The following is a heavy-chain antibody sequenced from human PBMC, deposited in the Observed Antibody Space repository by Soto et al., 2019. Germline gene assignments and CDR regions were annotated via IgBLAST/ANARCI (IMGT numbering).Heavy chain of an antibody. Sequence: SETLSLTCAVYGGSFSGYYWSWIRQPPGKGLEWIGEINHSGSTNYNPSLKSRVTISVDTSKNQFSLKLSSVTAADTAVYYCARGRRGTYYDFWSGTNVVYFDYWGQGTLVTVSS. D-gene: IGHD3-3*01. J-gene: IGHJ4*02. CDR2: INHSGST. CDR3: ARGRRGTYYDFWSGTNVVYFDY. CDR1: GGSFSGYY. V-gene: IGHV4-34*01.